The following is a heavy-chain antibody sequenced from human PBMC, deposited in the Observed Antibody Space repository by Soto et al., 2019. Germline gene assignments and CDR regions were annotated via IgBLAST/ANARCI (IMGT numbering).Heavy chain of an antibody. CDR1: GGSISSGDYY. CDR2: SYSSGST. D-gene: IGHD3-10*01. CDR3: ARLTYYYGSGSYYRRGYYGMDV. J-gene: IGHJ6*02. V-gene: IGHV4-30-4*01. Sequence: SETLSPTGTVSGGSISSGDYYWSWIRQTPGKGREWIGYSYSSGSTYYNPSLKSRVTISVDTSKNQFSLKLSSVTAADTAVYYCARLTYYYGSGSYYRRGYYGMDVWGQGTTVTVSS.